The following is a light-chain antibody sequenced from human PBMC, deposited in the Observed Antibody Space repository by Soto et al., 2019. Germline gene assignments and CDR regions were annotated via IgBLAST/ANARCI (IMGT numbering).Light chain of an antibody. CDR1: QSVGSN. J-gene: IGKJ5*01. V-gene: IGKV3-15*01. CDR2: GAS. CDR3: QQSNSWPPIT. Sequence: EIVMTQSPATLSVSPGERATLSCRARQSVGSNLAWYQQKPGQAPRLLIYGASTRATGIPARFSGSGSGTEFTLTISSLQSEDFAVYYCQQSNSWPPITFGQGTRLEIK.